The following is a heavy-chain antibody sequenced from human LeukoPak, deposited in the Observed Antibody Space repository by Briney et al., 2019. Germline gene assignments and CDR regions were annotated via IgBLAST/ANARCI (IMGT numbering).Heavy chain of an antibody. Sequence: EASVKVSCEASGGTFSSYAISWVRQAPGQGLEWMGGIIPIFGTANYAQKFQGRVTITADESTSTAYMELSSLRSEDTAVYYCARAGGVGPNDYWGQGTLVTVSS. CDR1: GGTFSSYA. J-gene: IGHJ4*02. CDR3: ARAGGVGPNDY. D-gene: IGHD2-15*01. CDR2: IIPIFGTA. V-gene: IGHV1-69*13.